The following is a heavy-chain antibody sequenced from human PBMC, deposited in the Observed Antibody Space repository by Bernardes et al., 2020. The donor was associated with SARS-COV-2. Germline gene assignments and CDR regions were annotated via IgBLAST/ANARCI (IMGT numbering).Heavy chain of an antibody. Sequence: GGSLRLSCAASGFIFSDYAMTWVRQPPGRGLEWVSAMSASGGSAHYADSVKGRFTISRDNSKNTLFLQMTSLRAEDTAVYYCAKKGLYYYFDSWGQGTLVTVSS. J-gene: IGHJ4*02. V-gene: IGHV3-23*01. CDR1: GFIFSDYA. CDR3: AKKGLYYYFDS. D-gene: IGHD3-10*01. CDR2: MSASGGSA.